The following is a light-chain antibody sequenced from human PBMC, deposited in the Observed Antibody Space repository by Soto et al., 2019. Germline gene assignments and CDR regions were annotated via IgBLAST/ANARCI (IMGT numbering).Light chain of an antibody. CDR3: QQYNSYSRT. Sequence: DIQMTQSPSTLSGSVGDRVTITCRASQSISSWLAWYQQKPGKAPNLLIYKASHLENGVPSRFSGSGSGTEFTLTISSLQPDDFATYYCQQYNSYSRTFGQGTKVDIK. CDR1: QSISSW. V-gene: IGKV1-5*03. J-gene: IGKJ1*01. CDR2: KAS.